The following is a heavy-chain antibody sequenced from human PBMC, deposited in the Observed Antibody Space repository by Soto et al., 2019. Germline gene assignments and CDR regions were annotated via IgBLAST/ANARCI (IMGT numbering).Heavy chain of an antibody. CDR2: ISYDGSNK. V-gene: IGHV3-30*18. J-gene: IGHJ4*02. CDR1: GFTFSSYG. D-gene: IGHD1-7*01. CDR3: EKAISITGTTIGH. Sequence: GGSLRLSCAASGFTFSSYGMHWVRQAPGKGLEWVAVISYDGSNKYYADSVKGRFTISRDNSKNTLYLQMNSLRAEDTAVYYCEKAISITGTTIGHWGQGTLVTVSS.